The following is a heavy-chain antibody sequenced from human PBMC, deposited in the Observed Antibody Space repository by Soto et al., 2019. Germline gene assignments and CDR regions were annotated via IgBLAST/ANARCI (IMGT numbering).Heavy chain of an antibody. CDR1: GGSISSGGYY. V-gene: IGHV4-31*03. J-gene: IGHJ5*02. CDR2: IYYSGST. Sequence: SETLSLTCTVSGGSISSGGYYWSWIRQHPGKGLEWIGYIYYSGSTYYNPSLKSRVTISVDTSKNQFSLKLSSVTAVDTAVYYCARQGYCSSTSCHSWFDPWGQGTLVTVSS. CDR3: ARQGYCSSTSCHSWFDP. D-gene: IGHD2-2*01.